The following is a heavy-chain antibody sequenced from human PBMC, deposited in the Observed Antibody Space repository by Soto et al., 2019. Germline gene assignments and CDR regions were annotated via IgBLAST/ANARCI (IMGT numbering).Heavy chain of an antibody. CDR2: ISAYNGNT. D-gene: IGHD3-22*01. Sequence: ASVKVSCKASGYTFTSYGISWVRQAPGQGLEWMGWISAYNGNTNYAQKLQGRVIMTTDTSTSTAYMELRSLRSDDTAVYYCARSDSGGYYDAFDIWGQGTMVTVSS. J-gene: IGHJ3*02. V-gene: IGHV1-18*01. CDR3: ARSDSGGYYDAFDI. CDR1: GYTFTSYG.